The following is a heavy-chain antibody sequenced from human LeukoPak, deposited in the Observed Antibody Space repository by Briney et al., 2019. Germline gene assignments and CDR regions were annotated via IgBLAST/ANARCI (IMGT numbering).Heavy chain of an antibody. V-gene: IGHV4-59*01. CDR2: IYYSGST. CDR3: ARDAGYYGSGSLDV. J-gene: IGHJ6*04. D-gene: IGHD3-10*01. CDR1: GGSISSYY. Sequence: SETLSLTCTVSGGSISSYYWSWIRQPPGEGLEWIGYIYYSGSTNYNPSLKSRVTISVDTSKNQFSLKLSSVTAADTAAYYCARDAGYYGSGSLDVWGKGTTVTVSS.